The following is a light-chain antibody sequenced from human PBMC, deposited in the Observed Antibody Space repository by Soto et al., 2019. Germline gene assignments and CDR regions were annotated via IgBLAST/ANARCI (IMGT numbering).Light chain of an antibody. CDR1: SSNIGAGYD. CDR2: GNS. CDR3: LSYDSSLGGSV. Sequence: QSVLTQPPSVSGAPGQRVTISCTGNSSNIGAGYDVHWYQQLPGTAPKLLIYGNSNRPSGVPDRFSGSKSGTSASLAITGLQAEDEADYYCLSYDSSLGGSVFGTGTKLTVL. J-gene: IGLJ1*01. V-gene: IGLV1-40*01.